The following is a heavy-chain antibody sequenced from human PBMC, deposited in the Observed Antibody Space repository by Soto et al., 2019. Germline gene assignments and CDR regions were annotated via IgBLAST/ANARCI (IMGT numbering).Heavy chain of an antibody. CDR1: GGSIRSGDSY. Sequence: PSETLSLTCTVSGGSIRSGDSYWSWIRQPPGKGLEWIGYIYYSGSTYYNPSLKGRVTISLDTSKNQFSLNLSSVTAADTAVYYCARTHYSDRSGTDYWGQGTLVTVSS. D-gene: IGHD3-22*01. CDR3: ARTHYSDRSGTDY. V-gene: IGHV4-30-4*01. J-gene: IGHJ4*02. CDR2: IYYSGST.